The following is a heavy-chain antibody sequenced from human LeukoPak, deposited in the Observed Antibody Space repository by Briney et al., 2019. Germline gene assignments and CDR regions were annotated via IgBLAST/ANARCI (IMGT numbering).Heavy chain of an antibody. CDR3: ARTKRITMVRGVISGFDY. CDR2: IYYSGST. J-gene: IGHJ4*02. CDR1: GGSISSYY. D-gene: IGHD3-10*01. Sequence: SETLSLTCTVSGGSISSYYWSWIRQPPGKGLGWIGYIYYSGSTNYNPSLKSRVTISVDTSKNQFSLKLSSVTAADTAVYYCARTKRITMVRGVISGFDYWGQGTLVTVSS. V-gene: IGHV4-59*01.